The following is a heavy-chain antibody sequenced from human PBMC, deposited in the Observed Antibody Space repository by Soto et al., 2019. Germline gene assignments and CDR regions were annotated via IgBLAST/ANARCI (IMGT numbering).Heavy chain of an antibody. Sequence: SETLSLTCTVSGVSVRSDGYYWTWIRQPPGKGLEWIGYIHYSGSTNYNPSLKSRVTISVDTSKNQFSLKLSSVTAADTAVYYCARILRLQFFDYWGQGTLVTVSS. CDR1: GVSVRSDGYY. CDR2: IHYSGST. D-gene: IGHD4-4*01. CDR3: ARILRLQFFDY. V-gene: IGHV4-61*08. J-gene: IGHJ4*02.